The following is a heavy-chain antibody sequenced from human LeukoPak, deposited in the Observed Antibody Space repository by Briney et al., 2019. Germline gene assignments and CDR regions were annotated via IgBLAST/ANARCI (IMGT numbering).Heavy chain of an antibody. V-gene: IGHV1-8*02. CDR3: ARDEYYYDSSGYYYIRFDP. J-gene: IGHJ5*02. CDR1: GGTFSSYA. CDR2: MNPNSGNT. D-gene: IGHD3-22*01. Sequence: ASVKVSCKASGGTFSSYAINWVRQATGQGLEWRGGMNPNSGNTGYAQKFQGRVTMTTDNSTSTAYMELRSLRSDDTAVYYCARDEYYYDSSGYYYIRFDPWGQGTLVTVSS.